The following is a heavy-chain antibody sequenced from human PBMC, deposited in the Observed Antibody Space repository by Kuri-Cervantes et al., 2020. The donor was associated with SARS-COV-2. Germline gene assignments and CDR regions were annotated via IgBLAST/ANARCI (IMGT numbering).Heavy chain of an antibody. D-gene: IGHD3-16*01. CDR2: ISSSGGSI. Sequence: ETLSLTCAASGFTFSSYSMNWIRQAPGKGLEWVSYISSSGGSIFYADSVKGRFTISRDNAKNSLYLQMNSLRDEDTAVYYCARDLRMGKSLDYWGLGTLVTVSS. J-gene: IGHJ4*02. CDR1: GFTFSSYS. CDR3: ARDLRMGKSLDY. V-gene: IGHV3-48*02.